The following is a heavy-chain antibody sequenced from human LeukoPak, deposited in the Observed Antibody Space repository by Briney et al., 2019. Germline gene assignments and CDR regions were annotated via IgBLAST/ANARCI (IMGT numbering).Heavy chain of an antibody. D-gene: IGHD1-26*01. CDR1: GYTFTGYY. J-gene: IGHJ4*02. CDR2: INPNSGGT. V-gene: IGHV1-2*04. Sequence: ASVKVSCKASGYTFTGYYMHWVRQAPGQGLEWMGWINPNSGGTNYAQKFQGWVTMTRDTSISTAYMELRRLRSDDTAVYYCARGHRRIVGAPGVYWGQGTLVTVSS. CDR3: ARGHRRIVGAPGVY.